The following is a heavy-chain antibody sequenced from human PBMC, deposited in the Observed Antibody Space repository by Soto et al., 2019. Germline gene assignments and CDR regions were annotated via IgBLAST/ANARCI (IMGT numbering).Heavy chain of an antibody. CDR1: GGCISSSTYY. D-gene: IGHD3-3*01. CDR2: ISYRGIT. CDR3: ARITIFGVIIDALDYYYGLDV. V-gene: IGHV4-39*01. Sequence: ELLSLTCTASGGCISSSTYYWGWIRQPPGMGLEWIGSISYRGITYYNPSLNSRVTISVDTSKKQFSLKLSSVTDADTAMYYCARITIFGVIIDALDYYYGLDVWGQGTTVTVSS. J-gene: IGHJ6*02.